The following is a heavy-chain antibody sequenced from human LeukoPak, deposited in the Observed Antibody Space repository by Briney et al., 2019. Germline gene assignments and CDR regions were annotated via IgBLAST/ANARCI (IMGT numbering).Heavy chain of an antibody. CDR1: GGSISSGPYY. CDR3: ARESPYDYVWGSYRFGGYYMDV. Sequence: SETLSLTCTVSGGSISSGPYYWGWIRQPPGKGLEWIGNIYYGENTYYNPSLKSRVTISIDTSKNQFYLKLSSLTAADTAVYYCARESPYDYVWGSYRFGGYYMDVWGKGTTVTISS. V-gene: IGHV4-39*02. D-gene: IGHD3-16*02. CDR2: IYYGENT. J-gene: IGHJ6*03.